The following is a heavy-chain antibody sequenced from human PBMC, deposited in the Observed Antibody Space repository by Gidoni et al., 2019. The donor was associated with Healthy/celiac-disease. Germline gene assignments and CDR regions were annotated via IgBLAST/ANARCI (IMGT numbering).Heavy chain of an antibody. CDR1: GFTFSNAW. CDR3: TTGARGDLPWYFDL. Sequence: EVQLVESGGGLVMPGGSLRLSCEASGFTFSNAWMSWVRQAPGKGLEWVGLIKSKTDGGTTDDAAPVKGRFTISRDYSKNTLYLQMNSLKTEDTAVYYCTTGARGDLPWYFDLWGRGTLVTVSS. J-gene: IGHJ2*01. D-gene: IGHD3-10*01. CDR2: IKSKTDGGTT. V-gene: IGHV3-15*01.